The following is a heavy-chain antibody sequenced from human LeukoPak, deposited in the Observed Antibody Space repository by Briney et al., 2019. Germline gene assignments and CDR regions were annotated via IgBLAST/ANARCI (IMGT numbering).Heavy chain of an antibody. V-gene: IGHV3-30*02. D-gene: IGHD6-13*01. CDR2: IRYDGSNK. CDR1: GFTFSSYG. J-gene: IGHJ6*03. CDR3: ARVSWQQLSHAYYYYYYMDV. Sequence: GGSLRLSCAASGFTFSSYGMHWVRQAPGKGLEWVAFIRYDGSNKYYADSVKGRFTISRDNSKSTLYLQMNSLRAEDTAVYYCARVSWQQLSHAYYYYYYMDVWGKGTTVTVSS.